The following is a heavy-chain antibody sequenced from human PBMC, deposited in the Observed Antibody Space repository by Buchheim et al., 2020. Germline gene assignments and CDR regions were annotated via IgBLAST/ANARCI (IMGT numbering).Heavy chain of an antibody. D-gene: IGHD1-20*01. CDR3: ARDPITGSRRMDY. CDR1: GYTFTTYY. J-gene: IGHJ4*02. V-gene: IGHV1-46*01. CDR2: TNPSGGAT. Sequence: QVQLVQSGTEVKKPGASVKVSCKASGYTFTTYYIHWVRQAPGQGLEWMGITNPSGGATTYAQKFQGRVTMTGDTSTNTVYMELSSLRSEDTAVYYCARDPITGSRRMDYWGQGTL.